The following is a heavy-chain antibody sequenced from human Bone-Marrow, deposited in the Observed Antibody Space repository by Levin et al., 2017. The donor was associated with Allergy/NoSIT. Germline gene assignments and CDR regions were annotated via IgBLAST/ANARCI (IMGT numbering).Heavy chain of an antibody. D-gene: IGHD5-18*01. J-gene: IGHJ6*02. CDR1: GFTFSAYT. Sequence: GGSLRLSCVASGFTFSAYTMNWVRLTPGKGLEWVSSISDTGTSIYYADSLKGRFTVSRDNAKNSLFLQMNNLRGEDTAVYYCARDGGGYSFGSDFYYGVDVWGQGTTVTVSS. V-gene: IGHV3-21*01. CDR2: ISDTGTSI. CDR3: ARDGGGYSFGSDFYYGVDV.